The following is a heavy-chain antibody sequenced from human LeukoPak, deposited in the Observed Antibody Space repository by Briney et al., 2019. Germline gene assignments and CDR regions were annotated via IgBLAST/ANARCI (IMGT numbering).Heavy chain of an antibody. Sequence: SETLSLTCTVSGGSISSSSYYWGWIRQPPGKGLEWIGSIYYSGSTYYNPSLKSRVTISVDTSKNQFSLKLSSVTAADTAVYYCARGYCSGGSCYLFDYWGQGTLVTVSS. CDR2: IYYSGST. V-gene: IGHV4-39*07. D-gene: IGHD2-15*01. J-gene: IGHJ4*02. CDR1: GGSISSSSYY. CDR3: ARGYCSGGSCYLFDY.